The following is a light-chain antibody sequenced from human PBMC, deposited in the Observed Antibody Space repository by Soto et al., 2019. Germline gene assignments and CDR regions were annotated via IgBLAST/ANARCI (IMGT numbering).Light chain of an antibody. V-gene: IGKV3D-20*01. CDR2: DAS. CDR3: QQYGSSPVT. CDR1: ERIYSAY. J-gene: IGKJ5*01. Sequence: EIVMTQSPATLSVSPGERATLSCGASERIYSAYLGWYQQKPGQAPRLLIYDASNRATGIPARFSGSGSGTDFTLTISRLEPEDFAVYYCQQYGSSPVTFGQGTRLEIK.